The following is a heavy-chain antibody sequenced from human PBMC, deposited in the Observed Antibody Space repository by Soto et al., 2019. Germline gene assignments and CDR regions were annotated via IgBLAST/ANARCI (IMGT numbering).Heavy chain of an antibody. CDR2: ISAYNGNT. D-gene: IGHD6-13*01. Sequence: ASVKVSCKASGYTFTSYGISWVRQAPGQGLDWMGWISAYNGNTNYAQKLQGRVTMTTDTSTSTAYMELRSLRSDDTAVYYCASVLAADDTPSAVYYYYGMDVWGQVTTVTVSS. V-gene: IGHV1-18*01. CDR3: ASVLAADDTPSAVYYYYGMDV. CDR1: GYTFTSYG. J-gene: IGHJ6*02.